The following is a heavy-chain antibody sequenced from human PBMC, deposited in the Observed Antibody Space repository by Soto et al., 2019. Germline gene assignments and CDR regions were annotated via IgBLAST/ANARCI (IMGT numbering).Heavy chain of an antibody. CDR1: GGSILDSTYY. CDR2: IFYSGGT. D-gene: IGHD3-22*01. V-gene: IGHV4-39*01. CDR3: ARQASGYYYGWFDP. J-gene: IGHJ5*02. Sequence: QLLLQESGPGLVKPSETLSLTCTVSGGSILDSTYYWAWIRPSPGKGLEWIGTIFYSGGTFYTPSLKSRVTMSVDTSNNQFSLKLSSVTAADTAVYYCARQASGYYYGWFDPWGQGTLVTVSS.